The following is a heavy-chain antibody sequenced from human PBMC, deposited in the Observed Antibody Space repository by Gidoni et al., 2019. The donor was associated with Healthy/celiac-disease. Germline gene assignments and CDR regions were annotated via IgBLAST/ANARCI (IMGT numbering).Heavy chain of an antibody. J-gene: IGHJ4*02. CDR2: INHSGST. V-gene: IGHV4-34*01. CDR3: ARRRRYCSGGSCYFDY. Sequence: QVQLQQWGAGLLKPSETLSLTCAVYGGSFSGYYWSWIRQPPGQGLEWIGEINHSGSTNYNPSLKSRVTISVDTSKNQFSLKLSSVTAADTAVYYCARRRRYCSGGSCYFDYWGQGTLVTVSS. D-gene: IGHD2-15*01. CDR1: GGSFSGYY.